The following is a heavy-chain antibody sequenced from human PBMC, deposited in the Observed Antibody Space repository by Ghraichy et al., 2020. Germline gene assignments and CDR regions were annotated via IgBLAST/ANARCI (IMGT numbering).Heavy chain of an antibody. CDR2: LYGDGTT. CDR1: EFSVGDYY. J-gene: IGHJ4*02. D-gene: IGHD6-13*01. CDR3: AGKQTGLDY. V-gene: IGHV3-53*01. Sequence: LSLTCAASEFSVGDYYMTWVRQAAGKGLEWVSHLYGDGTTAYADSVKGRFAISRDNSKNMLFLHMNGLRVEDTAVYYCAGKQTGLDYWGQGILVPVSS.